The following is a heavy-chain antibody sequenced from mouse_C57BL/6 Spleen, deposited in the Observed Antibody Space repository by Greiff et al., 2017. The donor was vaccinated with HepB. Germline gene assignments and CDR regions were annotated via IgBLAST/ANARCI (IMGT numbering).Heavy chain of an antibody. J-gene: IGHJ2*01. CDR2: IYPGGGYT. D-gene: IGHD1-1*01. Sequence: QVQLQQSGAELVRPGTSVKLSCKASGYTFTNYWIGWAKQRPGHGLEWIGDIYPGGGYTNYNEKFKGQATLTAYKSSSTAYMQFSSLTSADSAISYCARLDYYAVYFDYWGQGTTLTVSS. CDR3: ARLDYYAVYFDY. V-gene: IGHV1-63*01. CDR1: GYTFTNYW.